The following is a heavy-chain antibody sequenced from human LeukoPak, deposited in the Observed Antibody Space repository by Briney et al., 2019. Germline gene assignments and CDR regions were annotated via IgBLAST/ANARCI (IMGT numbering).Heavy chain of an antibody. CDR3: TSHAAFDP. CDR2: IKSKNVGGTT. J-gene: IGHJ5*02. CDR1: GFTFNNAW. V-gene: IGHV3-15*01. Sequence: GGSLRLSCATSGFTFNNAWMNWVRQAPGKGLEWVGRIKSKNVGGTTDYAAPVKGRFTISRDDSKDTVYLQMNSLKIEDTAVYYCTSHAAFDPWGQGTLVTVSS.